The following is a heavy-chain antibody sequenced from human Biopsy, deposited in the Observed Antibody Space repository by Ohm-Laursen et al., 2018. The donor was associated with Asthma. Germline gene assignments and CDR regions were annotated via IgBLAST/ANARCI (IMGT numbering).Heavy chain of an antibody. CDR1: GFNFTTYA. D-gene: IGHD6-19*01. J-gene: IGHJ4*02. V-gene: IGHV3-30*03. Sequence: SLRLSCAASGFNFTTYAIAWVRQAPGKGLEWVALISFDGSTKYFADSVKGRFTISRDFSKNTLHLQMHSLRVEDTAVYYCARGDSSGWSHYYFDYWGQGTLVTVSS. CDR2: ISFDGSTK. CDR3: ARGDSSGWSHYYFDY.